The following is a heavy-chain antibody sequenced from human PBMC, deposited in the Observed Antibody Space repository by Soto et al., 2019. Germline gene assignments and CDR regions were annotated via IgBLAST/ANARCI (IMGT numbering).Heavy chain of an antibody. J-gene: IGHJ6*02. Sequence: GGSLRLSCAASGFTFSSYAMSWVRQAPGKGLEWVSAISGSGGSTYYADSVKGRFTISRDNSKNTLYLQRNSLRAEDAAVYCCAKGRWPTRDSYYGMDVWGQGTTVTVSS. D-gene: IGHD4-17*01. CDR3: AKGRWPTRDSYYGMDV. CDR1: GFTFSSYA. CDR2: ISGSGGST. V-gene: IGHV3-23*01.